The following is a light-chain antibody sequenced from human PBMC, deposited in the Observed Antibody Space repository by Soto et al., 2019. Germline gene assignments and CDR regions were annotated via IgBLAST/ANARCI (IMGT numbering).Light chain of an antibody. CDR2: DVT. V-gene: IGLV2-8*01. J-gene: IGLJ3*02. CDR3: SSLRM. Sequence: QSALTQPASVSGSPGQSITISCTGTSSDVGGYNYVSWYQHHPGKAPKLIIYDVTKRPSGVPDRFSGSKSGYTASLTVSGLQAEDEAEYYCSSLRMFGGGTKVTVL. CDR1: SSDVGGYNY.